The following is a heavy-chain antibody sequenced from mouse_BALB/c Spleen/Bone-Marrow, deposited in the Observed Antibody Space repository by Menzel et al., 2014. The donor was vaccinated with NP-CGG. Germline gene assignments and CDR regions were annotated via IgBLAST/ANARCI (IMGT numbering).Heavy chain of an antibody. CDR2: IHPNSGNT. CDR3: AREKIYGNYLWYFDV. CDR1: GYTFTSSW. J-gene: IGHJ1*01. V-gene: IGHV1S130*01. D-gene: IGHD2-1*01. Sequence: VQLQQSGSVLVGPGASVKLSCKASGYTFTSSWMHWAKQRPGQGLEWIGEIHPNSGNTNYNEKFKGKATLTVDTSSSTAYVDLSSLTSEDSAVYYCAREKIYGNYLWYFDVWGAGTTVTVSS.